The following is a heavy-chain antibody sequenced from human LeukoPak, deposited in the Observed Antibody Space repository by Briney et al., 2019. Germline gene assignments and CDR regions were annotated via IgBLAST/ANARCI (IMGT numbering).Heavy chain of an antibody. V-gene: IGHV3-30-3*01. CDR1: GFTFSSYA. D-gene: IGHD3-16*01. CDR2: ISYDGSNK. Sequence: GGSLRLSCAAFGFTFSSYAMHWVRQAPGKGLEWVAVISYDGSNKYYADSVKGRFTISRDNSKNTLYLQMNSLRAEDTAVYYCARRRSGGIDYWGQGTLVTVSS. CDR3: ARRRSGGIDY. J-gene: IGHJ4*02.